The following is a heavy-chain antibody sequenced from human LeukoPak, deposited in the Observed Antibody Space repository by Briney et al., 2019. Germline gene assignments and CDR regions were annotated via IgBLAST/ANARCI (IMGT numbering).Heavy chain of an antibody. CDR2: INHSGST. CDR3: ARLRAGYPFDY. J-gene: IGHJ4*02. V-gene: IGHV4-34*01. CDR1: GGSFSGYY. D-gene: IGHD3-9*01. Sequence: SETLSLTCAVYGGSFSGYYWSWIRQPPGKGLEWIGEINHSGSTNYNPSLKSRVTISVDTSKNQFSLKLSSVTAADTAVYYCARLRAGYPFDYWGQGTLVTVSS.